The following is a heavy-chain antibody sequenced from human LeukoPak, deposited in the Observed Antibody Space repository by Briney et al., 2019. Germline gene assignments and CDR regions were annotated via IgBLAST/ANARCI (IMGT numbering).Heavy chain of an antibody. J-gene: IGHJ4*02. V-gene: IGHV3-33*01. Sequence: QPGRSLRLSCAASGFSFSTFGVHWARRAPGKGLEWVAVIWNDGSKKFYADSVKGRFTISRDNSQNTLYLQMNRLRVEDTAVYYCGRDSLGGDYWGQGTLVTVSS. CDR1: GFSFSTFG. D-gene: IGHD3-16*01. CDR3: GRDSLGGDY. CDR2: IWNDGSKK.